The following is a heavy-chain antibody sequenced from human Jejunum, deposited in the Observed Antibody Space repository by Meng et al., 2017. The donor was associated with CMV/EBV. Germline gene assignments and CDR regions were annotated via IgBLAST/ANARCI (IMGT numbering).Heavy chain of an antibody. CDR3: ASNRGY. V-gene: IGHV3-74*01. CDR1: GFTFSSYW. Sequence: LKISCAAAGFTFSSYWMHWDRQAPGVGLVWGSRISSDGSSTSYADSVKGRFTISRDNAKNTLYLQMNSLRAEDTAVYYCASNRGYWGQGTLVTVSS. J-gene: IGHJ4*02. CDR2: ISSDGSST.